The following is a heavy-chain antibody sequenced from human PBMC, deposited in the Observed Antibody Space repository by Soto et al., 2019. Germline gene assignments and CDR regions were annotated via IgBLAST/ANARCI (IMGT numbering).Heavy chain of an antibody. J-gene: IGHJ4*02. CDR1: GGSFSGYY. CDR2: INHSGST. V-gene: IGHV4-34*01. Sequence: SETLSLTCAVYGGSFSGYYWSWIRQPPGKGLEWIGEINHSGSTNYNPSLKSRVTISVDTSKNQFSLKLSSVTAADTAVYYCARASIAARPMMDYWGQGTLVTVSS. D-gene: IGHD6-6*01. CDR3: ARASIAARPMMDY.